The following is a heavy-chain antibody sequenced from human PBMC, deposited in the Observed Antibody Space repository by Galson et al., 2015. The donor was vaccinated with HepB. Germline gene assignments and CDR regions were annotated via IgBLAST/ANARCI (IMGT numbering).Heavy chain of an antibody. CDR2: IIPIFGTA. J-gene: IGHJ5*02. V-gene: IGHV1-69*13. CDR3: ARDDGDLYNWFDP. CDR1: GYTFTSYH. Sequence: SVKVSCKASGYTFTSYHMHWVRQAPGQGLKWMGGIIPIFGTANYAQKFQGRVTITADESTGTAYMELSSLRSEDTAVYYCARDDGDLYNWFDPWGQGTLVTVSS. D-gene: IGHD4-17*01.